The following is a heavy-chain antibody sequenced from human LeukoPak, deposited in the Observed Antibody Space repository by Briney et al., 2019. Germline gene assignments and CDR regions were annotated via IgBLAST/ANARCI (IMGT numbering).Heavy chain of an antibody. CDR2: ISGSGSTI. D-gene: IGHD5-18*01. Sequence: PGGSLRLPCAASGFTFSNYEMNWVRQAPGKGLEWVSYISGSGSTIYYADSVKGRFTISRDNAKNSLYLQMNSLRAEDTAVYYCARHRGYTYGENWGQGTLVTVSS. V-gene: IGHV3-48*03. CDR3: ARHRGYTYGEN. J-gene: IGHJ4*02. CDR1: GFTFSNYE.